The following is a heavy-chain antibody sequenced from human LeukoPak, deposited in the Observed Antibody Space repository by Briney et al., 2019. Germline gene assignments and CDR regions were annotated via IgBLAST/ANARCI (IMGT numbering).Heavy chain of an antibody. D-gene: IGHD3-22*01. Sequence: GGSLRLSCAASGFTFSDYYMSWIRQAPGKGLEWVSYISSSGSTIYYADSVKGRFTISRDNARNSLYLQMNSLRAEDTAMYYCARALSYYDSSGYYIYFDYWGQGTLVTVSS. CDR2: ISSSGSTI. CDR1: GFTFSDYY. J-gene: IGHJ4*02. V-gene: IGHV3-11*01. CDR3: ARALSYYDSSGYYIYFDY.